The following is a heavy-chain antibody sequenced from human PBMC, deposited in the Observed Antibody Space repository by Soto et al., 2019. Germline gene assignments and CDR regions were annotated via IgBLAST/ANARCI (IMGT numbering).Heavy chain of an antibody. CDR1: GGFTSTNNW. V-gene: IGHV4-4*02. CDR2: AYHSGST. J-gene: IGHJ4*02. Sequence: QLQLQESGPGLVRPSGTLSLTCAVSGGFTSTNNWWSWVRQPPGKGLEWIVDAYHSGSTEYNPSLKSRVSISVDKSKNQISLKLTSATAADTAVYYCARSPPSSYYGGSGTFDYWGQGTLVTVSS. CDR3: ARSPPSSYYGGSGTFDY. D-gene: IGHD3-10*01.